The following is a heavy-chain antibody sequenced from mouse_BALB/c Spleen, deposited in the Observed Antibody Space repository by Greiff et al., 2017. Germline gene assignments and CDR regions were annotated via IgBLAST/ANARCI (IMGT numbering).Heavy chain of an antibody. Sequence: EVQLQQSGTVLARPGASVKMSCKASGYTFTSYWMHWVKQRPGQGLEWIGAIYPGNSDTSYNQKFKGKAKLTAVTSTSTAYMELSSLTNEDSAVYYCTPSYDGYTYYFDYWGQGTTLTVSS. J-gene: IGHJ2*01. CDR2: IYPGNSDT. D-gene: IGHD2-3*01. CDR3: TPSYDGYTYYFDY. CDR1: GYTFTSYW. V-gene: IGHV1-5*01.